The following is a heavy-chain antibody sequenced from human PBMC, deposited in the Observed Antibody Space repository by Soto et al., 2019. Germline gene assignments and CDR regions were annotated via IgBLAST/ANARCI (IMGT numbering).Heavy chain of an antibody. V-gene: IGHV1-69*06. Sequence: SVKVSCKASGYTFTSYGISWVRQAPGQGLEWMGGIIPIFGTANYAQKFQGRVTITADKSTSTAYMELSSLRSEDTAVYYCARVSVPNYFDYWGQGTLVTVSS. CDR1: GYTFTSYG. J-gene: IGHJ4*02. CDR3: ARVSVPNYFDY. CDR2: IIPIFGTA.